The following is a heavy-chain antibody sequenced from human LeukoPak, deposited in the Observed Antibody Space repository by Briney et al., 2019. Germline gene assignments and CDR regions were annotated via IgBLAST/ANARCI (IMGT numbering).Heavy chain of an antibody. CDR3: ASPYCSGGSCYPYGAFDI. J-gene: IGHJ3*02. V-gene: IGHV1-69*04. D-gene: IGHD2-15*01. Sequence: ASVKVSCKASGGTFSSYAIIWVRQAAGQGLEWMGRIIPILGIANYAQKIQGRVTITADKSTSTAYMELSSLRSEDTAVYYCASPYCSGGSCYPYGAFDIWGQGTMVTVSS. CDR1: GGTFSSYA. CDR2: IIPILGIA.